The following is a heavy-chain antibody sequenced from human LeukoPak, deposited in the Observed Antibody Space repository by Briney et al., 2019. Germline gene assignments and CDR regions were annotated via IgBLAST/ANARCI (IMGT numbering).Heavy chain of an antibody. CDR1: GYTFTDYH. CDR3: ATLMAHLDY. D-gene: IGHD2-8*01. J-gene: IGHJ4*02. CDR2: INPNSGDI. V-gene: IGHV1-2*02. Sequence: ASVKVSCKAFGYTFTDYHMHWVRQAPGQGPEWMGWINPNSGDINYAQKFQGRVAMTRDTTISTAYMELSRLRSDDTAVFYCATLMAHLDYWGQGTLVTVSS.